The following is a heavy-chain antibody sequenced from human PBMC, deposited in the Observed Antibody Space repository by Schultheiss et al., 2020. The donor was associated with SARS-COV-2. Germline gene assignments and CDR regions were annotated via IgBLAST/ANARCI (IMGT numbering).Heavy chain of an antibody. CDR2: INHSGST. CDR3: ARLSGRDYYYYMDV. J-gene: IGHJ6*03. Sequence: SETLSLTCTVSGGSISSYYWSWIRQPPGKGLEWIGEINHSGSTNYNPSLKSRVTISVDTSKNQFSLKLSSVTAADTAVYYCARLSGRDYYYYMDVWGKGTTVTVSS. V-gene: IGHV4-59*08. CDR1: GGSISSYY.